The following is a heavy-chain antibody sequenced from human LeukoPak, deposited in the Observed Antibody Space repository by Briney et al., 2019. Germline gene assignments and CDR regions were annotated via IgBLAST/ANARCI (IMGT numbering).Heavy chain of an antibody. J-gene: IGHJ5*02. V-gene: IGHV4-34*01. Sequence: SETLSLTCAVYGGSFSGYYWSWIRQPPGKGLEWIGEINHSGSTNYNPSLKSRVTISVDTSKNQFSLKLSSVTAADTAVYYCARGRLYYDFWSGYYRNWFDPGAREPWSPSPQ. D-gene: IGHD3-3*01. CDR3: ARGRLYYDFWSGYYRNWFDP. CDR2: INHSGST. CDR1: GGSFSGYY.